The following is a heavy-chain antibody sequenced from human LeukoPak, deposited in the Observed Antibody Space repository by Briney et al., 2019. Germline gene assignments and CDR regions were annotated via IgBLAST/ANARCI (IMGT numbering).Heavy chain of an antibody. D-gene: IGHD1-26*01. J-gene: IGHJ4*02. CDR2: IYSGGST. V-gene: IGHV3-53*01. CDR1: GFTVSSNY. Sequence: GGSLRLSCTASGFTVSSNYMSWVRQAPGQGLEWVSVIYSGGSTYYADSVKGRFTISRDNSKNTLYLQMNSLRAEDTAVYYCARVSESYYYFVYWGQGTLVTVSS. CDR3: ARVSESYYYFVY.